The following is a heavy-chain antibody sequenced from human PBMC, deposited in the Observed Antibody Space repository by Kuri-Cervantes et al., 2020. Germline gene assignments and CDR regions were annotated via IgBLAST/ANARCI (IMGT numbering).Heavy chain of an antibody. D-gene: IGHD6-13*01. CDR3: AREVAGTGRYYYMDV. Sequence: ASVKVSCKAPGYTFINYAVHWVRQAPGQGLEWMGWINPNSGGTNYAQKFQGRVTMTRDTSISTAYMELSRLRSDDTAVYYCAREVAGTGRYYYMDVWGKGTTVTVSS. J-gene: IGHJ6*03. V-gene: IGHV1-2*02. CDR2: INPNSGGT. CDR1: GYTFINYA.